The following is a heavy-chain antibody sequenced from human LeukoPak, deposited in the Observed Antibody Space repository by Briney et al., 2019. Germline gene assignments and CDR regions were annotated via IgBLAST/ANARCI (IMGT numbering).Heavy chain of an antibody. V-gene: IGHV3-23*01. J-gene: IGHJ4*02. CDR2: ISGSGGSI. CDR1: GFTLSNYA. D-gene: IGHD6-13*01. CDR3: AKDLSSSWYNFDY. Sequence: GGSLRLSCAASGFTLSNYAMSWVRKAPGKGLEWVSAISGSGGSIYYADSVKGRFTISRDKSKNTLYLQMNSLRAEDTAVYYCAKDLSSSWYNFDYWGQGTLVTVSS.